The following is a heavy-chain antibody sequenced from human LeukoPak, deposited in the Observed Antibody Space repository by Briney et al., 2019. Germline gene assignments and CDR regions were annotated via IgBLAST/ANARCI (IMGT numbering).Heavy chain of an antibody. CDR3: ARVAYCGGGCYYYWYFDL. CDR1: GGSFSGYY. V-gene: IGHV4-34*01. Sequence: PSETLSLTCAVYGGSFSGYYWSWIRQPPGKGLEWIGEINHSGSTNYNPSLKSRVTISVDTSKNQFSLKLSSVTAADTAVYYCARVAYCGGGCYYYWYFDLWGRGTLVTVSS. D-gene: IGHD2-21*01. CDR2: INHSGST. J-gene: IGHJ2*01.